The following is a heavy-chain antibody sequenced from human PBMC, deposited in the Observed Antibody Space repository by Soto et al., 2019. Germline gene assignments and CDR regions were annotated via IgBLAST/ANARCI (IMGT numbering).Heavy chain of an antibody. D-gene: IGHD3-22*01. CDR2: ISHDGSAKH. J-gene: IGHJ4*02. CDR3: VRTTYFSDSSGYTRCFDY. CDR1: GFTFSNYG. Sequence: LRLSCAASGFTFSNYGFHWVRQAPGKGLEWVALISHDGSAKHYAYAASVKGRFTTSRDESKNSVYLQMNSLKTEDTAVYYCVRTTYFSDSSGYTRCFDYWGQGTLVTVSS. V-gene: IGHV3-30*03.